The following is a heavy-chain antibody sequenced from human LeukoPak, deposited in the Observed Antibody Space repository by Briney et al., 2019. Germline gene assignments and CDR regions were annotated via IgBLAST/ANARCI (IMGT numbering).Heavy chain of an antibody. J-gene: IGHJ4*02. CDR2: INHSGST. D-gene: IGHD2-2*03. CDR3: ARTARLDSVVVPAASFDY. Sequence: SETLSLTCAVYGGSFSGYYWSWIRQPPGKGLEWVGEINHSGSTNYNPPLKSRVTISVDTSKNQFSLKLSSVTAADTAVYYCARTARLDSVVVPAASFDYWGQVPLVTVSS. CDR1: GGSFSGYY. V-gene: IGHV4-34*01.